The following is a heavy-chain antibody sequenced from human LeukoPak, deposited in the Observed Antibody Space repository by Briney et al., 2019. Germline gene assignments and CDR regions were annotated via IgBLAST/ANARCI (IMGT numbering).Heavy chain of an antibody. J-gene: IGHJ4*02. CDR3: AKVPGVAVAGTGDY. CDR2: ISGSGGRT. CDR1: GFTFSSYA. V-gene: IGHV3-23*01. D-gene: IGHD6-19*01. Sequence: PGGSLRLSCAASGFTFSSYAMNWVRQAPGKGLEWVSAISGSGGRTYYADSVKGRFTISRDNSKSTLYLQMNSLRAEDTAIYYCAKVPGVAVAGTGDYWGQGTLVTVSS.